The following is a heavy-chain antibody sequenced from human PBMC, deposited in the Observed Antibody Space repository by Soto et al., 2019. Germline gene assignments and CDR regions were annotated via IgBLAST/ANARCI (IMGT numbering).Heavy chain of an antibody. D-gene: IGHD2-21*02. J-gene: IGHJ4*02. CDR2: LYYTGST. CDR1: GVSISSTTYY. V-gene: IGHV4-39*02. CDR3: AVYCGGDCCPVY. Sequence: ETLSLTCTVSGVSISSTTYYWGWIRQPPGKGLEWIGSLYYTGSTYYNPSLKSRVTMSVDTSSNHFSLKLTSVTASDTAVYYCAVYCGGDCCPVYWGQGTQVTVSS.